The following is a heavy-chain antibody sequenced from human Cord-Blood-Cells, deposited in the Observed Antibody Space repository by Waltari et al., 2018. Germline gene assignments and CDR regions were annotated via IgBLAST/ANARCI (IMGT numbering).Heavy chain of an antibody. CDR3: ARDQAGGIEQLVDY. CDR2: IYHRGST. D-gene: IGHD6-6*01. J-gene: IGHJ4*02. V-gene: IGHV4-38-2*02. Sequence: QVQLQESGPGLVKPSETLSLTCTVSGYSISSGYYWGWIRQPPGKGLEWIGSIYHRGSTYYNPSLKSRVTISVDTSKNQFSRKLSSVTAADTAVYYCARDQAGGIEQLVDYWGQGTLVTVSS. CDR1: GYSISSGYY.